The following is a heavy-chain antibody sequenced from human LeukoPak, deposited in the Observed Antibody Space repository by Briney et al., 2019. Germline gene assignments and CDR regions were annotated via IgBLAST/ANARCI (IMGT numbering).Heavy chain of an antibody. Sequence: GESLKIYCSGSGYIFTRYWIGWVRQMPRTDLEGLESICPGDSDTRYHPSFQDQLTILAEKTIRTPYPLWGSFEASATTVYYCAGSSDSSGYYHYFDYWGRETLLSVSS. CDR1: GYIFTRYW. CDR3: AGSSDSSGYYHYFDY. D-gene: IGHD3-22*01. CDR2: ICPGDSDT. V-gene: IGHV5-51*01. J-gene: IGHJ4*02.